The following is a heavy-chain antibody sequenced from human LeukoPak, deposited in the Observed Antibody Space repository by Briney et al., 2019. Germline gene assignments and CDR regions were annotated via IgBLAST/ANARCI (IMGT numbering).Heavy chain of an antibody. CDR2: IYYSGST. D-gene: IGHD5/OR15-5a*01. CDR1: GGSVSSGSYY. CDR3: ARLSTEPFDY. V-gene: IGHV4-61*01. Sequence: SETLSLTCTVSGGSVSSGSYYWIWIRQPPGKGLEWIGYIYYSGSTNYNPSLKSRVTISVDTSKNQFSLKLSSVTAADTAVYYCARLSTEPFDYWGQGTLVTVSS. J-gene: IGHJ4*02.